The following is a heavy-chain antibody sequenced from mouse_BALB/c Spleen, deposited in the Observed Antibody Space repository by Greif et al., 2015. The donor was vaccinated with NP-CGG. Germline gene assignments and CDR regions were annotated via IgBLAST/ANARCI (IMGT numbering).Heavy chain of an antibody. D-gene: IGHD1-1*01. CDR2: INPYNDGT. V-gene: IGHV1-14*01. CDR1: GYTFTSYV. J-gene: IGHJ4*01. Sequence: VQLQQSGPELVKPGASVKMSCKASGYTFTSYVMHWVKQKPGQGLEWIGYINPYNDGTKYNEKFKGKATLTSDKSSSTAYMELSSLTSEDSAVYYCASLIYYYGSSSYYAMDYWGQGTSVTVSS. CDR3: ASLIYYYGSSSYYAMDY.